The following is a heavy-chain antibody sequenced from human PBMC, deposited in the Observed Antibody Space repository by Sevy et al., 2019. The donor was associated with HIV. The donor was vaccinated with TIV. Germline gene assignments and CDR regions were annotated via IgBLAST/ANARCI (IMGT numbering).Heavy chain of an antibody. CDR2: ISDSSATI. Sequence: GGSLRLSCVASGFTYSMNWVRQAPGKGLEWVSYISDSSATIHYADSVKGRFTISRDNAKNSLYLQMNTFRAEDTAVYYCASQRGGYGRLYYFDSWGQGTLVTVSS. D-gene: IGHD5-12*01. CDR1: GFTYS. J-gene: IGHJ4*02. V-gene: IGHV3-48*01. CDR3: ASQRGGYGRLYYFDS.